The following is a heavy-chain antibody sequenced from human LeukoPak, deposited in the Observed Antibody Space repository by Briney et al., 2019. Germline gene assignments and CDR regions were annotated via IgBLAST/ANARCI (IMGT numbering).Heavy chain of an antibody. J-gene: IGHJ6*02. Sequence: PWASVKVSCKASGYTFTGYYMHWVRQAPGQGLEWMGWINPNSGGTNYAQKFQGRVTMTRDTSISTAYMELSRLRSDDTAVYYCAESGVGTYYYYGMDVWGQGTTVTVSS. D-gene: IGHD1-26*01. CDR2: INPNSGGT. V-gene: IGHV1-2*02. CDR1: GYTFTGYY. CDR3: AESGVGTYYYYGMDV.